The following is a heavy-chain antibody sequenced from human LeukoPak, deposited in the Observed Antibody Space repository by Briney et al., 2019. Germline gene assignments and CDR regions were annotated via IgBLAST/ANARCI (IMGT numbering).Heavy chain of an antibody. CDR3: ARVSRWYYYYGMDV. Sequence: GGSLRLSCAASGFTFSWYSMNWVRQAPGKGLEWVSYSSSSSSTIYYADSVKGRFTISRDNAKNSLYLQMNSLRAEDTAVYYCARVSRWYYYYGMDVWGQGTTVTVSS. CDR1: GFTFSWYS. J-gene: IGHJ6*02. V-gene: IGHV3-48*01. CDR2: SSSSSSTI. D-gene: IGHD2-15*01.